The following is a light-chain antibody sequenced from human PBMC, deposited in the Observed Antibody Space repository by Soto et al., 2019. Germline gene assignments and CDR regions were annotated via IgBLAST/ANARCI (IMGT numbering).Light chain of an antibody. CDR3: QQRSNWPLT. CDR1: DSVASKY. J-gene: IGKJ4*01. Sequence: EIVVTQSPVTLSLSPGERATLSCRASDSVASKYLAWYQHKAGQAPRLLFFRASNRATGIPDRFSGSGSGTDFTLTISRLEPEDFAVYYCQQRSNWPLTFGGGTKVDIK. V-gene: IGKV3D-20*02. CDR2: RAS.